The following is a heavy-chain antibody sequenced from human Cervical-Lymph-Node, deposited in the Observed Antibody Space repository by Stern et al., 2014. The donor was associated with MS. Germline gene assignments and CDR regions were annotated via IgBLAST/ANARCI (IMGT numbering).Heavy chain of an antibody. Sequence: QVQLGQSGAEVRKPGSSVKVSCKPSGGPLNSYAFSWVRQAPGQGLQWVGRIIPIIGVTSYAHPVQGRLPIAPNNSTTTVFMALGRLTSEDTAVYFCAKGEGDYGEADAFDLWGQGTMVSVSS. CDR3: AKGEGDYGEADAFDL. J-gene: IGHJ3*01. CDR1: GGPLNSYA. D-gene: IGHD4-17*01. CDR2: IIPIIGVT. V-gene: IGHV1-69*09.